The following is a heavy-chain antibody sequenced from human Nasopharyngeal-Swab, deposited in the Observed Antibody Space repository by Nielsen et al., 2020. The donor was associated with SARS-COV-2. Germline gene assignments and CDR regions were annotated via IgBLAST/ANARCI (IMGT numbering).Heavy chain of an antibody. CDR3: VRAHSSSWQLFDY. J-gene: IGHJ4*02. V-gene: IGHV3-30*03. CDR1: GFTFSSYG. Sequence: GESLKISCAASGFTFSSYGMHWVRQAPGKGLEWVAVISYDGSNKYYADSVKGRFTISRDNAKNSLYLQMNSLRAEDTAVYYCVRAHSSSWQLFDYWGQGTLVTVSS. CDR2: ISYDGSNK. D-gene: IGHD6-13*01.